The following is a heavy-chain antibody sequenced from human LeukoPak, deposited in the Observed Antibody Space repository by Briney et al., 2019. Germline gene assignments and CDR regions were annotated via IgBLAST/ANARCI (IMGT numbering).Heavy chain of an antibody. V-gene: IGHV3-74*01. CDR3: ATVSRSSGRGYFDY. Sequence: GGSLRLSCAASGFPFSNYWMHWVRQAPGKGLVWVSRMNSDGSSTSYADSVKGRFTISRDNAKNTLYLQVNSLRAEDAAVYYCATVSRSSGRGYFDYWGPGTLVTVSS. D-gene: IGHD6-19*01. CDR1: GFPFSNYW. CDR2: MNSDGSST. J-gene: IGHJ4*02.